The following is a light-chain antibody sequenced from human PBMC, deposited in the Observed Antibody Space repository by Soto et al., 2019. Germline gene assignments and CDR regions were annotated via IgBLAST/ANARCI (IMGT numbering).Light chain of an antibody. Sequence: QSALTQPASVSGSPGQSITISCTGTNSDVGGYVYVSWFQHHPGKAPKLIIYDVSNRPSGISDRFSGSKSGNTASLTISGLQAEDEAEYYCSSYTSSDTLVFGTGTKVTVL. CDR3: SSYTSSDTLV. CDR1: NSDVGGYVY. J-gene: IGLJ1*01. V-gene: IGLV2-14*01. CDR2: DVS.